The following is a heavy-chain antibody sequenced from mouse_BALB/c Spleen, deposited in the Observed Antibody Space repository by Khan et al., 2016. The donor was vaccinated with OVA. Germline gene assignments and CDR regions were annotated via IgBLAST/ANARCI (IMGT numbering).Heavy chain of an antibody. CDR3: ASAGYGGFAY. Sequence: EVELVESGGGLVKPGGSLKLSCAASGFTFSDYYMYWVRQTPEKRLEWVATISDGGSYTYYPDSVKGRFTISRDNAKNNLYQQMSSLKSEDTAMYYCASAGYGGFAYWGQGTLVTVSA. J-gene: IGHJ3*01. CDR1: GFTFSDYY. V-gene: IGHV5-4*02. CDR2: ISDGGSYT. D-gene: IGHD1-1*02.